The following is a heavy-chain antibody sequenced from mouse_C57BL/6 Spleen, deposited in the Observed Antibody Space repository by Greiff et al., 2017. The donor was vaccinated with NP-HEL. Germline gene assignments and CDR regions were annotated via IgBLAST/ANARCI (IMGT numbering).Heavy chain of an antibody. Sequence: EVMLVESGGDLVKPGGSLKLSCAASGFTFSSYGMSWVRQTPDKRLEWVATISSGGSYTYYPDSVKGRFTISRDNAKNTLYLQMSSLKSEDTAMYYCARQDDYDEDYFDYWGQGTTLTVSS. CDR1: GFTFSSYG. D-gene: IGHD2-4*01. J-gene: IGHJ2*01. CDR2: ISSGGSYT. CDR3: ARQDDYDEDYFDY. V-gene: IGHV5-6*01.